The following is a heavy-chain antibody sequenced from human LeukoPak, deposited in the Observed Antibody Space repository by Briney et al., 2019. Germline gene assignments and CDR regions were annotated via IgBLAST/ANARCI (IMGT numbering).Heavy chain of an antibody. CDR2: INDDGSTT. V-gene: IGHV3-74*01. CDR3: ARGPAANSGNYYVGDY. Sequence: GESLRLSCAASGFTFSRSWMHWVRQAPGKGLVWVSRINDDGSTTSYADSVKGRFTISRDNAKNTLYLQMNSLRAEDTAVYYCARGPAANSGNYYVGDYWGQGTLVTVSS. CDR1: GFTFSRSW. D-gene: IGHD1-26*01. J-gene: IGHJ4*02.